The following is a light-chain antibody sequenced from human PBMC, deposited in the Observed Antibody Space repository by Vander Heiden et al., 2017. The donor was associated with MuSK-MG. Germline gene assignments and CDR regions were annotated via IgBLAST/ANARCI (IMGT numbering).Light chain of an antibody. J-gene: IGKJ1*01. V-gene: IGKV1-5*03. CDR1: QSVTSC. CDR2: GAS. CDR3: QQYNSYSLT. Sequence: DLQMTQSPSTLSASVGDRVTITCRASQSVTSCLAWYQQKPGKAPKLLIYGASTLESGVPSRFSGSGSGTEFTLTISILQPDDFATYYCQQYNSYSLTFGQGTKVEIK.